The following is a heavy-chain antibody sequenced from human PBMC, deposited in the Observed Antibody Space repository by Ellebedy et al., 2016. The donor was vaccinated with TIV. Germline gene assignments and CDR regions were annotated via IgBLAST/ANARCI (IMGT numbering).Heavy chain of an antibody. CDR1: GFTVSYTY. D-gene: IGHD1-20*01. J-gene: IGHJ3*02. Sequence: GGSLRLSCAASGFTVSYTYMSWVRQAPGKGLEWVSVIHTCGDTYYADSVKGRFTISRDSSKNTLYLQMNSLRAEDTAVYYCARRITGTYGDDALDIWGQGTMVTVSS. CDR3: ARRITGTYGDDALDI. V-gene: IGHV3-53*01. CDR2: IHTCGDT.